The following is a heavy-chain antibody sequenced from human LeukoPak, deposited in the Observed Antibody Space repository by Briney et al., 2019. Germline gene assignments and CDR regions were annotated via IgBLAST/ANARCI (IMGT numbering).Heavy chain of an antibody. CDR3: AKDRWERDGCDY. CDR2: ISGSGGST. J-gene: IGHJ4*02. Sequence: QAGGSLRLSCAASGFTFSSYAMSWVRQAPGKGLEWVSAISGSGGSTYYADSVKGRFTISRDNSKNTLYLQMNSLRAEDTAVYYCAKDRWERDGCDYWGQGTLVTVSS. CDR1: GFTFSSYA. D-gene: IGHD1-26*01. V-gene: IGHV3-23*01.